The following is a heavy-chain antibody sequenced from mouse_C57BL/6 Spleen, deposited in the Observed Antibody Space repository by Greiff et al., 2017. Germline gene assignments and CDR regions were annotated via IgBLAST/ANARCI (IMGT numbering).Heavy chain of an antibody. CDR3: APSSYGYFDV. CDR2: IYPGDGDT. J-gene: IGHJ1*03. D-gene: IGHD2-10*02. Sequence: QVQLHQSGPELVKSGASVKISCKASGYAFSSSWMNWVKQRPGKGLEWIGRIYPGDGDTNYNGKFKGKATLTADKSSSTAYMQLSSLTSEDSAVYFCAPSSYGYFDVWGTGTTVTVSS. V-gene: IGHV1-82*01. CDR1: GYAFSSSW.